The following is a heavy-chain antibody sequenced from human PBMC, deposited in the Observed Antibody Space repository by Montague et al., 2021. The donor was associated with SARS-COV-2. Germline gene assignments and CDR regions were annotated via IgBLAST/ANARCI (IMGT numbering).Heavy chain of an antibody. Sequence: SLRLSCAASGFTLSNYGIHWVRQAPGKGLEWVAVMWYDGGDKYYADSVKGRFTMSRGKSKNAVYLQMSSLRVEDTAVYYCAREYDTNGYYYYGMDVWGQGTTVTVSS. CDR2: MWYDGGDK. J-gene: IGHJ6*02. V-gene: IGHV3-33*01. D-gene: IGHD2-8*01. CDR1: GFTLSNYG. CDR3: AREYDTNGYYYYGMDV.